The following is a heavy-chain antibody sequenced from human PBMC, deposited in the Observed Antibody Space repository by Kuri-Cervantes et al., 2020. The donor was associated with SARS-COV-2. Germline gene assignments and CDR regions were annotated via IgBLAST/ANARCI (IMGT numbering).Heavy chain of an antibody. CDR3: ARDYCGGDGYSGTEAMLDF. CDR1: GYTFTSYY. CDR2: INPSGGST. V-gene: IGHV1-46*01. J-gene: IGHJ4*02. Sequence: ASVKVSCKASGYTFTSYYMHWVRQAPGQGLEWMGIINPSGGSTSYAQKFQGRVTMTRDTSTSTVYMELSSLRSEDTAVYYCARDYCGGDGYSGTEAMLDFWGQGALVTVSS. D-gene: IGHD2-21*02.